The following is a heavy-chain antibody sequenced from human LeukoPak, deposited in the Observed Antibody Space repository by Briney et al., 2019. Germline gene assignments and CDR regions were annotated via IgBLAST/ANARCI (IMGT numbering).Heavy chain of an antibody. CDR3: ARAAVDKNSWYYFDY. J-gene: IGHJ4*02. D-gene: IGHD2/OR15-2a*01. Sequence: SQTLSLTCTVSGDSISSGDHYWSWIRQPPGKGLEWIGYIHYSGSTYYNPSLKSRVIISVDMSKNQFSLSLNSLTAADSAVYYCARAAVDKNSWYYFDYWGQGTLVTVSS. CDR1: GDSISSGDHY. CDR2: IHYSGST. V-gene: IGHV4-30-4*01.